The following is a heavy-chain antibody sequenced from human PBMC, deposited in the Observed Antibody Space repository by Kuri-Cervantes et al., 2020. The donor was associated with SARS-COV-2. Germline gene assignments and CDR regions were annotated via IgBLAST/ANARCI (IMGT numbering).Heavy chain of an antibody. Sequence: ASVKVSCKASGYTSTGYYMHWVRQAPGQGLERMGWINPNSGSTNYAQKFEGWVTMTRDTSISTVYMELSRLRSYDTAVYYCARSTPFRRLVVMSQGGAFDFWGQGTMVTGSS. J-gene: IGHJ3*01. CDR2: INPNSGST. CDR3: ARSTPFRRLVVMSQGGAFDF. D-gene: IGHD3-22*01. CDR1: GYTSTGYY. V-gene: IGHV1-2*04.